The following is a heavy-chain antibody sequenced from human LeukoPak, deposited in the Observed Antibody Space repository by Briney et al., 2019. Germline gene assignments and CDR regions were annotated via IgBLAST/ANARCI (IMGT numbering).Heavy chain of an antibody. V-gene: IGHV1-18*01. J-gene: IGHJ4*02. D-gene: IGHD5-12*01. CDR2: ISAYNGNT. CDR3: ARDPKTYIVATIYYFDY. CDR1: GGTFSSYA. Sequence: GASVKVSCKASGGTFSSYAISWVRQAPGQGLEWMGWISAYNGNTNYAQKLQGRVTMTTDTSTSTAYMELRSLRSDDTAVYYCARDPKTYIVATIYYFDYWGQGTLVTVSS.